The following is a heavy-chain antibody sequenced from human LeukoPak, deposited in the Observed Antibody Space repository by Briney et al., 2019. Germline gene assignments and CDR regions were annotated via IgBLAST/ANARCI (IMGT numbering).Heavy chain of an antibody. CDR3: AHRRPPTSYYDIPWGLFDY. CDR2: IYWNDDK. Sequence: SGPTLVNPTQTLTLTCTFSGFSLSTSGVGVGWIRQPPGKALEWLALIYWNDDKRYSPSLKSRLTITKNTPKNQVVLTMTNMDPVDTATYYCAHRRPPTSYYDIPWGLFDYWGQGTLVTVSS. CDR1: GFSLSTSGVG. V-gene: IGHV2-5*01. D-gene: IGHD3-9*01. J-gene: IGHJ4*02.